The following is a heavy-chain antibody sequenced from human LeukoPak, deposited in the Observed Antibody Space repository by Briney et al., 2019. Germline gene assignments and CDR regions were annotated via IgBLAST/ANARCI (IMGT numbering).Heavy chain of an antibody. D-gene: IGHD3-3*01. CDR1: GYTFTGYY. CDR3: ARAPDFWSGYHTAMSYYYYYMDV. CDR2: INPNSGGT. V-gene: IGHV1-2*02. J-gene: IGHJ6*03. Sequence: GASVKVSCKASGYTFTGYYMHWVRQAPGQGLEWMGWINPNSGGTNYAQKFQGRVTMTRDTSISTAYMELSRLRSDDTAVYYCARAPDFWSGYHTAMSYYYYYMDVWGKGTTVTVSS.